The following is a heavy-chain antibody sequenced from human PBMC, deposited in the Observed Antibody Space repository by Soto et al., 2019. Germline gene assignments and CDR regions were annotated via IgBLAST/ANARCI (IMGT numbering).Heavy chain of an antibody. D-gene: IGHD5-18*01. Sequence: PGESLKISCKGSGYSFTSYWIGWVRQMPGKGLEWMGIVYPGDSDTRYSPSFQGQVTISADKSISTAYLQWSSLKASDTAMYYCARHKTDTAMVTYYYYMDVWGKGTTVTVS. V-gene: IGHV5-51*01. CDR2: VYPGDSDT. CDR3: ARHKTDTAMVTYYYYMDV. CDR1: GYSFTSYW. J-gene: IGHJ6*03.